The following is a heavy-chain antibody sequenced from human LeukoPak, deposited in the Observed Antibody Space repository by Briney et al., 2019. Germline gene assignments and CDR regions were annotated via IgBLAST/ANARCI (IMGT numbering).Heavy chain of an antibody. D-gene: IGHD6-13*01. V-gene: IGHV4-38-2*02. Sequence: PAETLSLTCTVSGYSISSGYYWGWIRQPPGKGLEWIGSIYHSGSTYYNPSLKSRVTISVDTSKNQFSLKLSSVTAADTAVYYCATAGVYGAFDIWGQGAMVTVSS. CDR3: ATAGVYGAFDI. CDR2: IYHSGST. J-gene: IGHJ3*02. CDR1: GYSISSGYY.